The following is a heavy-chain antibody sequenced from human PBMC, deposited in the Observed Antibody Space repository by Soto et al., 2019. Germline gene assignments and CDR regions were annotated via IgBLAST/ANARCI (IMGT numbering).Heavy chain of an antibody. J-gene: IGHJ4*02. CDR3: GKEEGSYGCGEGDFDY. CDR2: ICGSGGNT. V-gene: IGHV3-23*01. D-gene: IGHD2-15*01. CDR1: GFTFSSYA. Sequence: EVQLLESGGGLVQPGGSLRLSCAASGFTFSSYAMTWVRQAPGKGLEWVSGICGSGGNTYYADSVKGRFTISRDNSKKTLYLQMSGRRAEDTAVYYCGKEEGSYGCGEGDFDYWGQGTLVTVSS.